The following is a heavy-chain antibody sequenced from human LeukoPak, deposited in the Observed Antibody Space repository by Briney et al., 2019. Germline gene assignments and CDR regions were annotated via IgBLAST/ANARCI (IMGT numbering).Heavy chain of an antibody. CDR2: YDYRGTS. Sequence: SQTLSLTCTVSGGSISSYYWSWIRQPPGQGLKWIGNYDYRGTSGYNPFLATLVTISADTYKNQVFLKVNFVTAADTAVYYCARNPFGFPNWFDPWGRGTMVTVSS. CDR1: GGSISSYY. J-gene: IGHJ5*02. D-gene: IGHD3-10*01. CDR3: ARNPFGFPNWFDP. V-gene: IGHV4-59*08.